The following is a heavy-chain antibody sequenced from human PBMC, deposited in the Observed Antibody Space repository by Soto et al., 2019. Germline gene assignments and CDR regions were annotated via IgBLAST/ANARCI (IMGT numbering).Heavy chain of an antibody. CDR2: INHTGGT. D-gene: IGHD3-3*01. CDR3: ATRITVFGLLIPPFDP. Sequence: SETLPLTCAVYGGSVNGYYLNWIRQPPGKGLEWIGEINHTGGTHYNPSLKSRVTMSVGTSKNQFSLRLSSVTAADTAIYYCATRITVFGLLIPPFDPWGQGTQVTVS. CDR1: GGSVNGYY. V-gene: IGHV4-34*01. J-gene: IGHJ5*02.